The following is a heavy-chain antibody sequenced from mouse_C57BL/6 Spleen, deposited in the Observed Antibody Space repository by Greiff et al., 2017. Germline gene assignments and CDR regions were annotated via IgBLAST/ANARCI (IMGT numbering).Heavy chain of an antibody. J-gene: IGHJ3*01. Sequence: QVHVKQPGAELVKPGASVKMSCKASGYTFTSYWITWVKQRPGQGLEWIGDIYPGSGSTNYNEKFKSKATLTVDTSSSTAYMQLSSLTSEDSAVYYCARRGLRREFAYGGQGTLVTGSA. D-gene: IGHD2-4*01. CDR1: GYTFTSYW. V-gene: IGHV1-55*01. CDR2: IYPGSGST. CDR3: ARRGLRREFAY.